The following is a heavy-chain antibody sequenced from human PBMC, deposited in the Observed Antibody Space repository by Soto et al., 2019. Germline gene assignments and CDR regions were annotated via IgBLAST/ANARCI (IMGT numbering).Heavy chain of an antibody. V-gene: IGHV3-66*01. J-gene: IGHJ6*02. CDR1: GFTVSSNY. CDR3: AGDSVLVPAAFGMDV. CDR2: IYSGGST. Sequence: PGGSLRLSCAASGFTVSSNYMSWVRQAPGKGLEWVSVIYSGGSTYYADSVKGRFTISRDNSKNSLYLQMNSLRDEDTAVYYCAGDSVLVPAAFGMDVWGQGTTVTVSS. D-gene: IGHD2-2*01.